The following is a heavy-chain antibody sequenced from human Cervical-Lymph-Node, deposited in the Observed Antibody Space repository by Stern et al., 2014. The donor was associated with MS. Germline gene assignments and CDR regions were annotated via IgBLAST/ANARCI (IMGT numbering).Heavy chain of an antibody. D-gene: IGHD2-21*01. J-gene: IGHJ3*01. CDR2: IIPIFDSP. CDR1: GGSLSSNP. V-gene: IGHV1-69*06. Sequence: VQLVESGAEVKSPGSSVKISCKASGGSLSSNPVSWVRQAPGQGLEWMGGIIPIFDSPNYSQKFAGRLTIIADKSTSTTYMQLSSLRSEDTVIYYCARDGILQTVDAFDLWGQGTMVTVSS. CDR3: ARDGILQTVDAFDL.